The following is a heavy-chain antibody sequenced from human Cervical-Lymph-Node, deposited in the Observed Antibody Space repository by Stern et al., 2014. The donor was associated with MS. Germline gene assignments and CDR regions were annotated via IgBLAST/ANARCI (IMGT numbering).Heavy chain of an antibody. CDR2: IIPIFGAT. Sequence: QVQLGQSGAEVKKPGSSVKVSCKASGGTFSRFAISWVRQAPGQGLEWMGGIIPIFGATNYAQKFQGRVTITADESTSAAYMELSSLRSDDTAVYYCAMSVHSSMMNWFDTWGQGTLVTVSS. J-gene: IGHJ5*02. V-gene: IGHV1-69*01. CDR1: GGTFSRFA. D-gene: IGHD3-22*01. CDR3: AMSVHSSMMNWFDT.